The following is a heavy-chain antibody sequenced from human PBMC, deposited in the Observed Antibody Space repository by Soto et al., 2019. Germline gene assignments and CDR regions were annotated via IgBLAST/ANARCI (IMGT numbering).Heavy chain of an antibody. CDR3: ASEYCGGDCYSAARYGMDV. D-gene: IGHD2-21*02. J-gene: IGHJ6*02. V-gene: IGHV1-3*01. CDR1: GYTFTSYA. CDR2: INAGNGNT. Sequence: ASVKVSCKASGYTFTSYAMHWVRQAPGQRLEWMGWINAGNGNTKYSQKCQGRVTITRDTSASTAYMELSSLRSEDTAVYYCASEYCGGDCYSAARYGMDVWGQGTTVTVSS.